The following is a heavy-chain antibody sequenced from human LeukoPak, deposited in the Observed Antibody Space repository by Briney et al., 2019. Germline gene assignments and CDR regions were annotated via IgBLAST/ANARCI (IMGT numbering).Heavy chain of an antibody. Sequence: WASVKVSCKASGYTFNRYYMHWVRQAPGHGLEWMGWLNPNSGVTKYAQKFQGRVTMTRDTSISTAYMELSSLRSDDTAVYYCAREENWNYDYWGQGTLVTVSS. CDR2: LNPNSGVT. V-gene: IGHV1-2*02. D-gene: IGHD1-7*01. J-gene: IGHJ4*02. CDR1: GYTFNRYY. CDR3: AREENWNYDY.